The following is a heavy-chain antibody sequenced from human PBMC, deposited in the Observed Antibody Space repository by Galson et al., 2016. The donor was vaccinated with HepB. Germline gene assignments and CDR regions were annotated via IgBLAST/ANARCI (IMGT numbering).Heavy chain of an antibody. CDR3: AAGPRGDLGELDY. CDR2: FNREDGKT. CDR1: GGSLSDLV. J-gene: IGHJ4*02. V-gene: IGHV1-24*01. Sequence: SVKVSCKVFGGSLSDLVMHWVRLVPGKGLEWMGGFNREDGKTFYAQRFQARVSMTEDMSKDTAFMDLSSLTSEDTAVYYCAAGPRGDLGELDYWGQGTLVVVSS. D-gene: IGHD3-10*01.